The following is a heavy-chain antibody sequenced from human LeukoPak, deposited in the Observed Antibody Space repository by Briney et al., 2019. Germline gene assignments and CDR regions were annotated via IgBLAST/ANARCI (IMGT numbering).Heavy chain of an antibody. CDR1: GFTFSSYA. D-gene: IGHD1-1*01. J-gene: IGHJ3*02. CDR2: INASGGST. V-gene: IGHV3-23*01. Sequence: PGGSLRLSCAASGFTFSSYAMSWVRQAPGKGLDWVSAINASGGSTSYADSVKGRFTISRDNSKNTLYLQMNSLRAEDTAVYYCAKGITASNYDAFDIWGQGTMVTVSS. CDR3: AKGITASNYDAFDI.